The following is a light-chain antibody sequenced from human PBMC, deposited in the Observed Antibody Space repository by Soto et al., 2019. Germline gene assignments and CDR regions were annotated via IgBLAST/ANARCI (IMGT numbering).Light chain of an antibody. Sequence: QSVLTQPASVSGSPGQSITISCTGTSSDVGTYNLVSWYQQHPGKAPKLMVYEGTKRPSGVSNRFSGSKSGNTASLTIPGLQAEDEADYYCCSYVGSSTYVFGTGTKSPS. CDR3: CSYVGSSTYV. CDR1: SSDVGTYNL. J-gene: IGLJ1*01. CDR2: EGT. V-gene: IGLV2-23*01.